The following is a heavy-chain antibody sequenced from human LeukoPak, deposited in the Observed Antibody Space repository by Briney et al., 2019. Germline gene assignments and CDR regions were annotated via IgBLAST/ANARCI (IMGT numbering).Heavy chain of an antibody. Sequence: SETLSLTCTVSGGSISSSSYYWGWIRQPPGKGLEWIGSIYYSGSTYYNPSLKSRVTISVDTSKNQFSLKLSSVTAADTAVYYCARQLAPDTALDYWGQGTLVTVSS. V-gene: IGHV4-39*01. J-gene: IGHJ4*02. CDR3: ARQLAPDTALDY. CDR1: GGSISSSSYY. D-gene: IGHD5-18*01. CDR2: IYYSGST.